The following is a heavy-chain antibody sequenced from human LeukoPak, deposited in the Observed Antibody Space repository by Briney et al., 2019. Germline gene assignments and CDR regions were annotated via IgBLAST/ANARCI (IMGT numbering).Heavy chain of an antibody. CDR3: ARDPNYCGGDCYPYYFDY. CDR1: GGTFSSYA. D-gene: IGHD2-21*02. Sequence: SVKVSCKASGGTFSSYAISWVRQAPGQGLEWMGGIIPIFGTANYAQKFQGRVTITADESTSTAYTELSSLGSEDTAVSYCARDPNYCGGDCYPYYFDYWGEGTLVTVSS. CDR2: IIPIFGTA. J-gene: IGHJ4*02. V-gene: IGHV1-69*13.